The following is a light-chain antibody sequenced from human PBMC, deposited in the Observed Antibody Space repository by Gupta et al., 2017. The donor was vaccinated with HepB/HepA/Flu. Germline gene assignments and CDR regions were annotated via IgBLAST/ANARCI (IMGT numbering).Light chain of an antibody. CDR3: NSRDSSGNHYV. CDR2: GKN. Sequence: SSEVPQDPAVSVALGPTVTITCQGDSLGSHYASWYQQKPGQAPVLVTYGKNNRPSGIPDRFSGSSSGNTASLTITGAQAEDEADYYCNSRDSSGNHYVFGTGTKVTVL. J-gene: IGLJ1*01. CDR1: SLGSHY. V-gene: IGLV3-19*01.